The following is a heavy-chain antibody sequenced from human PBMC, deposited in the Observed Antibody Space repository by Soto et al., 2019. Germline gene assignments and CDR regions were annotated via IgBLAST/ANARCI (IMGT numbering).Heavy chain of an antibody. CDR1: GGSISSGGYY. CDR3: ARAMLGDYGGPVGIFDY. V-gene: IGHV4-31*03. J-gene: IGHJ4*02. D-gene: IGHD4-17*01. Sequence: QVQLQESGPGLVKPSQTLSLTCTVSGGSISSGGYYWSWIRQHPGKGLEWIGYIDYSGSTYYNPSRKSRVTISVDTSKNQFSLKLSSVTAADTAVYYCARAMLGDYGGPVGIFDYWGQGTLVTVSS. CDR2: IDYSGST.